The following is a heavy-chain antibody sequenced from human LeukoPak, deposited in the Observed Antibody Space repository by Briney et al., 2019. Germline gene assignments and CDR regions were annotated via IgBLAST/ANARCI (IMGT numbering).Heavy chain of an antibody. Sequence: PGGSLRLPCAASGITFSSYAMSWVRQAPGKGLEWVSAISGSGGSTYYADSVKGRFTISSDTSTTTLYMPMNGLRAEDTAVYYCAKAVYLDWFDPWGQGTLVTVSS. D-gene: IGHD5/OR15-5a*01. CDR2: ISGSGGST. CDR1: GITFSSYA. V-gene: IGHV3-23*01. J-gene: IGHJ5*02. CDR3: AKAVYLDWFDP.